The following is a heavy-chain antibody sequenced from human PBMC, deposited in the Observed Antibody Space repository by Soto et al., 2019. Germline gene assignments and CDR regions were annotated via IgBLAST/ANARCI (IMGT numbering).Heavy chain of an antibody. V-gene: IGHV3-21*01. CDR3: ARDPFSDAFDI. D-gene: IGHD3-3*02. J-gene: IGHJ3*02. CDR1: GFTFSSYS. CDR2: ISSSSSYI. Sequence: GGSLRLSCAASGFTFSSYSMNWVRQAPGKGLEWVSSISSSSSYIYYADSVKGRFTISRDNAKNSLYLQMNSLRAEDTAVYYCARDPFSDAFDIWGQGTMVTVSS.